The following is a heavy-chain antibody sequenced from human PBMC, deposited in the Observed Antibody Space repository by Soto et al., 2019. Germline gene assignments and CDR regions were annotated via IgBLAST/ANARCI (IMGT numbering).Heavy chain of an antibody. Sequence: GGSLRLSCAASGFTFSSYGMHWVRQAPGKGLEWVAVIWYDGSNKYYADSVKGRFTISRDNSKNTLYLQMNSLRAEDTAVYYCARVSGDYGDLYYYYYGMDVWGQGTTVTVSS. D-gene: IGHD4-17*01. CDR1: GFTFSSYG. CDR3: ARVSGDYGDLYYYYYGMDV. J-gene: IGHJ6*02. CDR2: IWYDGSNK. V-gene: IGHV3-33*01.